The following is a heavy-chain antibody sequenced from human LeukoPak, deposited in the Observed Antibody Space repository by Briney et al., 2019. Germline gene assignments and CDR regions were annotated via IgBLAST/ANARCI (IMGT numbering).Heavy chain of an antibody. CDR2: ISKTGNSI. V-gene: IGHV3-48*03. D-gene: IGHD4-23*01. CDR3: VRGGNSDASNRFDP. Sequence: GGSLRLSCAASGFSFSSYEMNWVRQAPGKGLEYVSYISKTGNSIYYVDSVKGRFTISRDNAQNSLYLQMNSLRAEDTAIYYCVRGGNSDASNRFDPWGQGTLVIVSS. J-gene: IGHJ5*02. CDR1: GFSFSSYE.